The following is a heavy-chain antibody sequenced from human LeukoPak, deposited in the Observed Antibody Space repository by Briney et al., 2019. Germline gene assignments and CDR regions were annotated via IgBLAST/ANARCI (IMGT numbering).Heavy chain of an antibody. Sequence: PSETLSLTCAVYGGSFSGYYWTWIRQPPGKGLEWIGEINHSGSTNYNPSLKSRVTISVDKSKNQFSLKLSSVTAANTAVYYCXXXXXXXAAGTLRYYFDYWGQGTLVTVSS. CDR2: INHSGST. CDR3: XXXXXXXAAGTLRYYFDY. J-gene: IGHJ4*02. D-gene: IGHD6-13*01. CDR1: GGSFSGYY. V-gene: IGHV4-34*03.